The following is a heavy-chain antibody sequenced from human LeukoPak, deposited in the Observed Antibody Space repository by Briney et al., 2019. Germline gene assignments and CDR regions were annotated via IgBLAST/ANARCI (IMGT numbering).Heavy chain of an antibody. J-gene: IGHJ4*02. CDR1: GGSIGSYY. D-gene: IGHD5-24*01. CDR3: ARSKDGFNADY. V-gene: IGHV4-59*01. Sequence: SETLSLTCTVSGGSIGSYYWNWVRQPPGKGLEWIGYIYYSESTNYNPSLKSRATISVDTSKNQFSLKVSSVTAADTAVYYCARSKDGFNADYWGQGILVTVSS. CDR2: IYYSEST.